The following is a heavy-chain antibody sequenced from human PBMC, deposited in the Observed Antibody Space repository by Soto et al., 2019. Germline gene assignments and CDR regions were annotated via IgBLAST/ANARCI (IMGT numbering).Heavy chain of an antibody. D-gene: IGHD6-6*01. V-gene: IGHV1-18*01. CDR1: GYTFTSYG. CDR2: INGYNGNT. CDR3: ARDVAYSTSYPHFDD. J-gene: IGHJ4*02. Sequence: QVHLVQSGAEVKKPGTSVKVSCKASGYTFTSYGISWVRQAPGQGLEWMGWINGYNGNTNYAQKFQGRVSMTTDTSTRTAYMELRSLRSDDTSVFYCARDVAYSTSYPHFDDWGQGTLVTVSS.